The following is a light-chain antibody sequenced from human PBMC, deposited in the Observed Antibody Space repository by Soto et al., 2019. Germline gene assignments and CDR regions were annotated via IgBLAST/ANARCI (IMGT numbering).Light chain of an antibody. CDR3: QQYNNWPPGT. CDR2: GAA. J-gene: IGKJ5*01. CDR1: QSVSSN. Sequence: EIVMTQSPATLSVSPGERATLSCRASQSVSSNLAWYHQKPGRAPRLLIYGAATRATGIPARFSGSGSGTEFTLTISSLQSEDFAVYYCQQYNNWPPGTFGQGTRLEIK. V-gene: IGKV3-15*01.